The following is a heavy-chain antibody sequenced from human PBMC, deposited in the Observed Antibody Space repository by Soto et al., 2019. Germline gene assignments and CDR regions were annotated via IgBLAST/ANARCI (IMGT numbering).Heavy chain of an antibody. V-gene: IGHV3-23*01. CDR2: ISGSGGST. CDR1: GFTFSSYA. CDR3: AKHYDILTGYYEPQYYFDY. D-gene: IGHD3-9*01. J-gene: IGHJ4*02. Sequence: GGSLRLSCAASGFTFSSYAMSWVRQAPGKGLEWVSAISGSGGSTYYADSVKGRFTISRDNSKNTLYLQMNSLRAEDTAVYYCAKHYDILTGYYEPQYYFDYWGQGTLVTVSS.